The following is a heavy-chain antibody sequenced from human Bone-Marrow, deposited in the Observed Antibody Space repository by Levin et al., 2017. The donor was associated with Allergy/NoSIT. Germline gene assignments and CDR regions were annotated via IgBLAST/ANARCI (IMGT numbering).Heavy chain of an antibody. Sequence: SGPTLVKPTQTLTLTCTFSGFSLTPSGVGVGWIRQPPGKALEWLALIYWDDDERYSPSLKSRLTITKDTSRNQVVLTMTNMDPVDTATYFCVRFWSGFFTQLTDTFDIWGQGTMVTVFS. D-gene: IGHD3-3*01. V-gene: IGHV2-5*02. CDR3: VRFWSGFFTQLTDTFDI. CDR1: GFSLTPSGVG. CDR2: IYWDDDE. J-gene: IGHJ3*02.